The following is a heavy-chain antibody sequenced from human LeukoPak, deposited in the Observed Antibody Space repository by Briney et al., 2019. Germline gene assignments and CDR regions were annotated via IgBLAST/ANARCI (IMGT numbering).Heavy chain of an antibody. Sequence: GGSLRLSCAASGFTFSKYGMSWVRQAPGKGPEWVSAISGSADNTYYADSVKGRFTISRDNSRNILYVQMNSLRVEDTAIYCCAKERENCFEFDFWGQGTLVTVSS. CDR3: AKERENCFEFDF. CDR2: ISGSADNT. CDR1: GFTFSKYG. D-gene: IGHD2-21*02. V-gene: IGHV3-23*01. J-gene: IGHJ4*02.